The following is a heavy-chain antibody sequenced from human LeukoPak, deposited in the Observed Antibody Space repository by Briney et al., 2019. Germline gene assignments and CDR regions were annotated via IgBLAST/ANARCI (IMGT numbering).Heavy chain of an antibody. CDR1: GGSISSGSYY. CDR3: ASDRIEADAFDI. V-gene: IGHV4-61*02. Sequence: KPSETLSLTCTVSGGSISSGSYYWSWIRQPAGKGLEWIGRIYTSGSTNYNPSLKSRVTISVDTSKNQFSLKLSSVTAADTAVYYCASDRIEADAFDIWGQGTMVTVSS. CDR2: IYTSGST. D-gene: IGHD2-15*01. J-gene: IGHJ3*02.